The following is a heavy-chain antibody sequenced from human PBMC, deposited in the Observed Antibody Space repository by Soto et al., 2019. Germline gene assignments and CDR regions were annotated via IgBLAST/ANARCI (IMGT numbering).Heavy chain of an antibody. CDR1: GYSFIYYP. V-gene: IGHV1-3*01. D-gene: IGHD2-15*01. Sequence: GASVKFSCKASGYSFIYYPIHWVRQAPGQRLEWMGWINLGNGNTAYSQKFQGRVTITRDTSASTVYMELSSLTSEDTAVYYCAREPLCGGKCYLNYFDPWGQGTLVTVSS. CDR3: AREPLCGGKCYLNYFDP. J-gene: IGHJ5*02. CDR2: INLGNGNT.